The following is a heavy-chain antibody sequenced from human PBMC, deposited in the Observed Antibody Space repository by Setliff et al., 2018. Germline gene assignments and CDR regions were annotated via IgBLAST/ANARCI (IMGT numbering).Heavy chain of an antibody. CDR1: GFIFSNFG. D-gene: IGHD3-16*02. J-gene: IGHJ3*02. CDR2: VSFDGRNK. Sequence: GGSLRLSCGASGFIFSNFGMHWVRQAPGKGLEWVAAVSFDGRNKYYEDSVKGRFTISRDDSKNTLYLQMNSLRPEDTAVYYCARSARTYHAFYDYVWGSYRPGTGDAFDIWGQGTMVTVSS. V-gene: IGHV3-30*03. CDR3: ARSARTYHAFYDYVWGSYRPGTGDAFDI.